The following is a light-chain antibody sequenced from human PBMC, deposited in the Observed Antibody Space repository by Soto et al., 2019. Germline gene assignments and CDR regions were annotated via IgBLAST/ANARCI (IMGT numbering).Light chain of an antibody. J-gene: IGKJ5*01. CDR3: QQYNSWPPIT. CDR1: QSVRTK. Sequence: EIVMTQSPDTLYVSPGEGATLSCRASQSVRTKLAWYQQKAGQAPRLLIYGASTRATGIPDRFSGSGSGTEFTLTISSLQSEDCAVYYCQQYNSWPPITFGQGTRLEI. CDR2: GAS. V-gene: IGKV3-15*01.